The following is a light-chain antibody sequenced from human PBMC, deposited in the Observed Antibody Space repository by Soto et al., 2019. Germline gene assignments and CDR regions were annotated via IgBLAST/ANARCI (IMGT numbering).Light chain of an antibody. Sequence: QSALTQPPSVSGSPGQSVTISCTGTSSDVGSYNRVSWYQQPPGTAPKLMIYEVTNRPSGVPDRFSGSKSGNTASLTISGLQAADEADYYCSSYTSSSLSLVFGGGTKVTVL. CDR3: SSYTSSSLSLV. CDR2: EVT. CDR1: SSDVGSYNR. V-gene: IGLV2-18*02. J-gene: IGLJ2*01.